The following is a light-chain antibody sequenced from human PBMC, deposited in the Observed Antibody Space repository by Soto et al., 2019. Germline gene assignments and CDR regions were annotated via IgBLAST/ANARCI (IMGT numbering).Light chain of an antibody. CDR2: KAS. Sequence: DIPMTQSPSTLSTSVGDRVTITCRASQSISSWLAWYQQKPGTAPKLLIYKASTLESGVPSRFSGSGSGTEFTLTISSLQPHDFATYYCQQYNIYPWTFGQGTKVEIK. CDR3: QQYNIYPWT. V-gene: IGKV1-5*03. CDR1: QSISSW. J-gene: IGKJ1*01.